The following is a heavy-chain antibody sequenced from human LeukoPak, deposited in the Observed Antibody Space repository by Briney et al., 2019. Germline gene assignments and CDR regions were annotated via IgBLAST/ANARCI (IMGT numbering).Heavy chain of an antibody. D-gene: IGHD3-22*01. J-gene: IGHJ2*01. V-gene: IGHV3-30*18. CDR2: IFFDGSNQ. Sequence: PGGSLRLSCAASGFTFSDHDMHWVRQAPGKGLEWVAVIFFDGSNQYYADSVKGRFTISRDNSKNALYLQMNSLRAEDTAVYYCAKDEYFYDRSAYFRYWFFDLWGRGTLVSVSS. CDR3: AKDEYFYDRSAYFRYWFFDL. CDR1: GFTFSDHD.